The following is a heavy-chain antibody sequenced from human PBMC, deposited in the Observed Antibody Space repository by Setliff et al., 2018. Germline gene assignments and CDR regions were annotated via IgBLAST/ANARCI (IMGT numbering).Heavy chain of an antibody. CDR3: AREVGTSTSSDAFDV. D-gene: IGHD1-26*01. J-gene: IGHJ3*01. Sequence: PSETLSLTCTVSGDSISSGDYFWSWIRQPPGKGLEWIAYIYHRGSAYYNPSLKSRVTMSVDTSKNQFSLHLTSVTAADTAVYYCAREVGTSTSSDAFDVWGQGMMVTVSS. V-gene: IGHV4-30-4*08. CDR2: IYHRGSA. CDR1: GDSISSGDYF.